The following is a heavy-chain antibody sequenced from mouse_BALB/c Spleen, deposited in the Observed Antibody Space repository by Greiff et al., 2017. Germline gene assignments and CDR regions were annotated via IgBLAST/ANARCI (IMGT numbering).Heavy chain of an antibody. D-gene: IGHD2-14*01. Sequence: QVQLQQSGAELARPGASVKLSCKASGYTFTSYWMQWVKQRPGQGLEWIGAIYPGDGDTRYTQKFKGKATLTADKSSSTAYMQLSSLASEDSAVYYCARGAGYRYDYAMDYWGQGTSVTVSS. V-gene: IGHV1-87*01. CDR2: IYPGDGDT. CDR1: GYTFTSYW. J-gene: IGHJ4*01. CDR3: ARGAGYRYDYAMDY.